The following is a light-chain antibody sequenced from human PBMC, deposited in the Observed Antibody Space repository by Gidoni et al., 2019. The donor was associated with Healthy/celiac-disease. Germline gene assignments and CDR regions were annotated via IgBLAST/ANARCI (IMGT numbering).Light chain of an antibody. CDR3: QQYYSDPRT. CDR2: AAA. J-gene: IGKJ2*02. Sequence: AIRMTQSPSSFSASTGDRVTITCRASQGISSYLAWYQQKPGKAPKILIYAAATLQSGVPSRFSGSGSGTDFTLTISCLQSEDFATYYCQQYYSDPRTFGQGTKLEIK. V-gene: IGKV1-8*01. CDR1: QGISSY.